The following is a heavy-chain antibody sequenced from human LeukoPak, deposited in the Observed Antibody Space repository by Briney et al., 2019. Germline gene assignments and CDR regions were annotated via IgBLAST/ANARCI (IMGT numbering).Heavy chain of an antibody. CDR2: IFYSGGT. CDR3: ARHRASGITMIVVVGGRAFDI. CDR1: GGSINTPNYY. D-gene: IGHD3-22*01. Sequence: PSETLSLTCTVSGGSINTPNYYWGWIRQTPGKGLEWIGNIFYSGGTYYSPSLTSRVTISVDTSKNQFSLKLSSVTAADTAVYYCARHRASGITMIVVVGGRAFDIWGQGTMVTVSS. V-gene: IGHV4-39*01. J-gene: IGHJ3*02.